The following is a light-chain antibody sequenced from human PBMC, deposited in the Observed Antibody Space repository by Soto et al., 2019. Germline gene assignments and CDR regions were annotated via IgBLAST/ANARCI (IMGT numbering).Light chain of an antibody. V-gene: IGKV1-5*01. J-gene: IGKJ1*01. Sequence: DIQITQSPSTVSASVGDTVTVTCRASQSIGRWLAWYQQKPGKAPKLLIFDASTLENGVPARFSGSRSGPEFSLTISSLQPDDFATYYCQQYYSYWTFGQGTKVDIK. CDR3: QQYYSYWT. CDR2: DAS. CDR1: QSIGRW.